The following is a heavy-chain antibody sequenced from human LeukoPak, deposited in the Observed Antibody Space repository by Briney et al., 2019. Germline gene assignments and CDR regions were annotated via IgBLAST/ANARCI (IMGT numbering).Heavy chain of an antibody. J-gene: IGHJ4*02. V-gene: IGHV4-34*01. D-gene: IGHD6-13*01. CDR2: INHSGST. CDR3: ARGIGYSSSWYKN. Sequence: TSETLSLTCAVYGGSFSGYYWSWIRQPPGKGLEWIGEINHSGSTNYNPSLKSRVTISVDTSKNQFSLKLSSVTAADTAVYYCARGIGYSSSWYKNWGQGTLVTVSS. CDR1: GGSFSGYY.